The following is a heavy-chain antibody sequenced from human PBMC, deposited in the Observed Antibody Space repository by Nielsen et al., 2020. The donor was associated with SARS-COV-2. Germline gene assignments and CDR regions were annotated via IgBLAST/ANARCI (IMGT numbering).Heavy chain of an antibody. J-gene: IGHJ1*01. CDR3: ARGYSGSYYAYFQH. CDR1: GGSFSGYY. CDR2: INHSGST. D-gene: IGHD1-26*01. V-gene: IGHV4-34*01. Sequence: SATLSLTCALYGGSFSGYYWSWIRQPPGKGLEWIGEINHSGSTNYNPSLKSRVTISVATSKNQFSLKLSSVTAADTAVYYCARGYSGSYYAYFQHWGQGTLVTVSS.